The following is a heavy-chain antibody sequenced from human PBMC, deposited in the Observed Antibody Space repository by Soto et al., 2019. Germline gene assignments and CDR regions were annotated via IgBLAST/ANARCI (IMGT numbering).Heavy chain of an antibody. Sequence: QVQLVQSGAEVKRPGSSVKVSCKASGDTFNFYSINWVRQAPGLGLEWMGRVNPILSMSNYAQRFQGRVTMTADKSTSTAYMELSGFRSEDTAIYYRATSYGSGYRAFDFWGQGALVTVSS. CDR3: ATSYGSGYRAFDF. J-gene: IGHJ4*02. CDR1: GDTFNFYS. CDR2: VNPILSMS. V-gene: IGHV1-69*04. D-gene: IGHD3-10*01.